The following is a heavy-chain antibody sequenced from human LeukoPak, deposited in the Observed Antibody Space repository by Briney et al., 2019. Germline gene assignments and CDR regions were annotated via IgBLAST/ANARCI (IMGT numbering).Heavy chain of an antibody. J-gene: IGHJ4*02. V-gene: IGHV3-48*03. CDR1: GFTFSTYE. CDR2: ISTSGSTI. D-gene: IGHD3-10*01. Sequence: PGGSLRLSCAASGFTFSTYEMNWVRQAPGRGLEWVSYISTSGSTIYYADSVKGRFTISRDNAKNSLYLQMNSLRVEDTAVYYCTRSGRYFDYWGQGTLVTVSS. CDR3: TRSGRYFDY.